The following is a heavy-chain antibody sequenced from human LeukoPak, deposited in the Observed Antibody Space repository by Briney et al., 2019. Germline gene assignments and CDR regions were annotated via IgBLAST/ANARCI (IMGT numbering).Heavy chain of an antibody. J-gene: IGHJ4*02. D-gene: IGHD6-19*01. CDR2: IYYSGST. V-gene: IGHV4-59*01. CDR1: GGSISSYY. Sequence: PSETLSLTCTVSGGSISSYYWSWIRQPPGKGLEWIGYIYYSGSTNYNPSLKSRVTISVDTSKNRFSLKPSSVTAADTAVYYCARGLYSSGYWGQGTLVTVSS. CDR3: ARGLYSSGY.